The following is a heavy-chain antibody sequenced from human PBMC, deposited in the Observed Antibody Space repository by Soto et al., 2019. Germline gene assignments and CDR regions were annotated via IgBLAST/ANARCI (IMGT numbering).Heavy chain of an antibody. V-gene: IGHV4-59*01. CDR2: IYYSGST. CDR1: GGSISSYY. CDR3: TRGRGRFDT. Sequence: SETLSLTCTVSGGSISSYYWRWVRQPPGKGLKWIGYIYYSGSTVYNRSLKSRVTLSVETPKSRFSLKLNSVTAPDTAVYYCTRGRGRFDTGGQGTLVAGSS. J-gene: IGHJ5*02.